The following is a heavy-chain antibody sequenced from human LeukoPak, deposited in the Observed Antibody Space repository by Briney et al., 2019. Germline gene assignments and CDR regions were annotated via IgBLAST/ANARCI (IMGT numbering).Heavy chain of an antibody. CDR2: IYSGGST. Sequence: GGSLRLSCAVSGFTVSSYYMSWVRQAPGKGLEWVSVIYSGGSTYSADSVKGRFTISRDTSRNTLYLQMNSLRAEDTAVYYCARERGGSYQGCFDYWGQGTLVTVSS. J-gene: IGHJ4*02. CDR1: GFTVSSYY. D-gene: IGHD1-26*01. CDR3: ARERGGSYQGCFDY. V-gene: IGHV3-66*01.